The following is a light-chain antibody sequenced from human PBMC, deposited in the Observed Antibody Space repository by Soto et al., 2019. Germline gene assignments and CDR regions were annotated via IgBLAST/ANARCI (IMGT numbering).Light chain of an antibody. CDR1: QSVSNNF. J-gene: IGKJ1*01. Sequence: EIVLTQSPGTLSLSPGERATLSCRASQSVSNNFLAWYQQKPGQAPRLVIYGASSRATGIPDRFSGSGSGTDFTLTISRLEPDDFAVYYCQHYGSSPWTFGQGTKVEIK. CDR2: GAS. V-gene: IGKV3-20*01. CDR3: QHYGSSPWT.